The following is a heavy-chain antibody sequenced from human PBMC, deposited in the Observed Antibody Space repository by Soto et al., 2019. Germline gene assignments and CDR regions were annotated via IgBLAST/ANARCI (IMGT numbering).Heavy chain of an antibody. J-gene: IGHJ4*02. CDR1: GGSISSYY. CDR3: ARRQDGYFDY. V-gene: IGHV4-59*01. D-gene: IGHD2-15*01. Sequence: QVQLQESGPGLVKPSETLSLTCTVSGGSISSYYWSWIRQPPGKGLEWIGYIYYSGSTNYNPSLKSRVTISVDTSKNQFSLKLSSVTPADTAVYYCARRQDGYFDYWGQGTLVTVSS. CDR2: IYYSGST.